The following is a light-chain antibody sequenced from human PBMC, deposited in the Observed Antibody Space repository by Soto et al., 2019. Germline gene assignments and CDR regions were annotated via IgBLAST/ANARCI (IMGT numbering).Light chain of an antibody. CDR2: EVN. CDR1: SSELGSYNR. Sequence: QSALTQPPSVSGSPGQSVTISCTGTSSELGSYNRVSWYQQPPGTAPKLMIYEVNNRPSGVPDRFSGSKSGNTASLTISGLQAEDEADYYCSSYTSINTVVFGGGTKVTVL. CDR3: SSYTSINTVV. V-gene: IGLV2-18*02. J-gene: IGLJ2*01.